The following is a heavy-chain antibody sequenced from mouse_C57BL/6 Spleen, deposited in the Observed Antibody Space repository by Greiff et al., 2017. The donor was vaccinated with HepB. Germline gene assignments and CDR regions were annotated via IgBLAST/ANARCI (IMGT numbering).Heavy chain of an antibody. V-gene: IGHV1-81*01. CDR1: GYTFTSYG. CDR3: TRDDYGSSYPSYFDY. Sequence: VQLQQSGAELARPGASVKLSCKASGYTFTSYGISWVKQRTGQGLEWIGEIYPRSGNTYYNEKFKGKATLTADKSSSTAYMELRSLTSEDSAVYFCTRDDYGSSYPSYFDYWGQGTTLTVSS. J-gene: IGHJ2*01. D-gene: IGHD1-1*01. CDR2: IYPRSGNT.